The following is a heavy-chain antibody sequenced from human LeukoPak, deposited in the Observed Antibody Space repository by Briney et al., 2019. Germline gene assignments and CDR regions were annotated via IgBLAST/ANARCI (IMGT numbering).Heavy chain of an antibody. CDR1: GYSISSGYY. Sequence: SETLSLTCTVSGYSISSGYYWGWTRQPPGKGLEWIGSIYHSGSTYYNPSLKSRVTISVDTSKNQFSLKLSSVTAADTAVYYCARAPRVRIAAAVGWEYFQHWGQGILVTVSS. J-gene: IGHJ1*01. CDR3: ARAPRVRIAAAVGWEYFQH. D-gene: IGHD6-13*01. V-gene: IGHV4-38-2*02. CDR2: IYHSGST.